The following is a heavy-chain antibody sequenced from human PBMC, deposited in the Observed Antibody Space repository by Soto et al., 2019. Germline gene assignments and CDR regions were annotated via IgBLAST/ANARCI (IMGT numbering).Heavy chain of an antibody. CDR3: AGRITGTTPQLGYYYGTDV. Sequence: SVKVSCKASGGTFSSYAISWVRQAPGQGLEWMGGIIPIFGTANYAQKFQGRVTITADESTSTAYMELSSLRSEDTAVYYCAGRITGTTPQLGYYYGTDVWGQGTTVTVSS. J-gene: IGHJ6*02. CDR2: IIPIFGTA. CDR1: GGTFSSYA. D-gene: IGHD1-7*01. V-gene: IGHV1-69*13.